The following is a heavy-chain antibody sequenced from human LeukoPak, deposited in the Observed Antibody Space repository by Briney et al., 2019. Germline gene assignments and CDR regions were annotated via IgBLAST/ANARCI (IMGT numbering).Heavy chain of an antibody. Sequence: ASVKVSCKASGYTFIGYYMHWVRQAPGQGLEWMGRINPSTGGTNSAQKFQGRVTMTRDTSISTAYMELSRLTSDDTAIYYCARGQPYGDYNYFDPWGQGTLVTVSS. CDR1: GYTFIGYY. CDR3: ARGQPYGDYNYFDP. CDR2: INPSTGGT. V-gene: IGHV1-2*06. J-gene: IGHJ5*02. D-gene: IGHD4-17*01.